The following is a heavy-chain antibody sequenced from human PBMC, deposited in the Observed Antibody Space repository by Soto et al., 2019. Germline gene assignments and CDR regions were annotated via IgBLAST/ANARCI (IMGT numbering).Heavy chain of an antibody. CDR2: IYYSGSI. D-gene: IGHD6-19*01. CDR1: GDSISSLY. V-gene: IGHV4-59*01. CDR3: ATSPWDTSGWKTDY. Sequence: QVQLQESGPGLVKPSETLSLTCTVSGDSISSLYWSWIRQPPGKGLEWIGYIYYSGSINYNPSLKRRVTISVDPSKKPFSLRLSSVTSADTAVYYCATSPWDTSGWKTDYWGKGTLVTVSS. J-gene: IGHJ4*02.